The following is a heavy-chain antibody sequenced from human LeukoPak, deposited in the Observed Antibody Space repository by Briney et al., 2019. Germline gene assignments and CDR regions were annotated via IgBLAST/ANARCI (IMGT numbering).Heavy chain of an antibody. CDR2: IYYSGNT. CDR1: GGSISSSSYY. J-gene: IGHJ6*03. Sequence: PSETLSLTCSVSGGSISSSSYYWGWIRQPPGKGLEWIGTIYYSGNTYYIPSLKSRVTISVDSSKNLFSLKLSSVTAADTAVYYCARAARFYYYYMDVWGKGTTVTVSS. V-gene: IGHV4-39*01. D-gene: IGHD6-6*01. CDR3: ARAARFYYYYMDV.